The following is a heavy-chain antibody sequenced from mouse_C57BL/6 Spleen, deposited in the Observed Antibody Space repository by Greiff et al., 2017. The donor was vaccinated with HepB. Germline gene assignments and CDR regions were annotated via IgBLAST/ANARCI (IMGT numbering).Heavy chain of an antibody. CDR3: AREEVVARDYAMDY. Sequence: DVQLVESGGGLVKPGGSLKLSCAASGFTFSSYAMSWVRQTPEKRLEWVATISDGGSYTYYPDNVKGRFTISRDNAKNNLYLQMSHLKSEDTAMYYCAREEVVARDYAMDYWGQGTSVTVSS. V-gene: IGHV5-4*01. D-gene: IGHD1-1*01. J-gene: IGHJ4*01. CDR1: GFTFSSYA. CDR2: ISDGGSYT.